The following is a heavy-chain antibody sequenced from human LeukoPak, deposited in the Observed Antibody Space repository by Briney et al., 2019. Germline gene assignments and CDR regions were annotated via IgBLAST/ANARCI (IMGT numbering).Heavy chain of an antibody. D-gene: IGHD2-15*01. CDR2: IQYDGSNK. CDR1: GFTFSRYW. J-gene: IGHJ4*02. V-gene: IGHV3-30*02. Sequence: AGGSLRLSCAASGFTFSRYWMTWVRQAPGKGLKWVAFIQYDGSNKDYEDSVKGRFTISRDNSRNTLYLQMNSLRAEDTAVYYCAKDSHSYCTGASCYSHGRGFDYWGQGILVTVSS. CDR3: AKDSHSYCTGASCYSHGRGFDY.